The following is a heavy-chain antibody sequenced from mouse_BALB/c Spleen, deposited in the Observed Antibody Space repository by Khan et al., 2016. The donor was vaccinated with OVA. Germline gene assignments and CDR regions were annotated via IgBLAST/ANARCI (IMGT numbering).Heavy chain of an antibody. CDR3: AGWGGDGFTY. Sequence: QVQLQQSGAELVRPGSSVKISCKASGYSFSRSWMNWVKQRPGQGLEWIGQSYPGNGDTNYNEKFKGKVTLTADKSSSTAYMQLNSLTSEDSAVYFCAGWGGDGFTYWGQGTLVTVSA. D-gene: IGHD2-13*01. J-gene: IGHJ3*01. CDR2: SYPGNGDT. V-gene: IGHV1-80*01. CDR1: GYSFSRSW.